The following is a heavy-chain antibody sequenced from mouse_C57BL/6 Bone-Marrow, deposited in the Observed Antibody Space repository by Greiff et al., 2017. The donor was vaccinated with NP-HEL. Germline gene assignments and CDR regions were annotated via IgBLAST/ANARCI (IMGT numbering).Heavy chain of an antibody. CDR3: ARKSRTYSNYKDY. Sequence: QVQLQQPGAELVKPGASVKLSCKASGYTFTSYWMHWVKQRPGQGLEWIGMINPNSGSTNYNEKFKSKATLTVDKSSSTAYMQLSSLTSEDTAVYYCARKSRTYSNYKDYWGQGTTLTVSS. J-gene: IGHJ2*01. CDR2: INPNSGST. CDR1: GYTFTSYW. V-gene: IGHV1-64*01. D-gene: IGHD2-5*01.